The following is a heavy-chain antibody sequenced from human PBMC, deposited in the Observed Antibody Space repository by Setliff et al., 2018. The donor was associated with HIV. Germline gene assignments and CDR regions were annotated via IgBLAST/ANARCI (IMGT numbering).Heavy chain of an antibody. CDR3: ARGSCSGCYLSDY. D-gene: IGHD6-19*01. Sequence: ASVKVSCKTFGYTFSTNAIHWVRQAPGQRLEWMGYINAGDDNTRYSEKFQGRVTITRDTSANTAYMELSSLRSEDTAVYYCARGSCSGCYLSDYWGLGTLVTVSS. CDR1: GYTFSTNA. J-gene: IGHJ4*02. CDR2: INAGDDNT. V-gene: IGHV1-3*01.